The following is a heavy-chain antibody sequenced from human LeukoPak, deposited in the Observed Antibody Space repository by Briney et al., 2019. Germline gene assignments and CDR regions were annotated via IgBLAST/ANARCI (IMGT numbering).Heavy chain of an antibody. J-gene: IGHJ5*02. CDR2: VSTDNGDT. D-gene: IGHD3-9*01. CDR3: AREWWGYDVLTGDNWFDP. Sequence: ASVKVSCKASGYPFTTYGISWVRQPPGQGLEWMGWVSTDNGDTNYAQKFHGRVIMTTDTSTSTAYIELRSLRSDDTAAYYCAREWWGYDVLTGDNWFDPWGQGTLVTVSS. V-gene: IGHV1-18*01. CDR1: GYPFTTYG.